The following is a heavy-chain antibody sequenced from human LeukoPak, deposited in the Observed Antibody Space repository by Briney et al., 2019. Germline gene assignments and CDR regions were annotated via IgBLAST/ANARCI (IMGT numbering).Heavy chain of an antibody. CDR2: IHPEGNEK. CDR1: GLTFSNYW. D-gene: IGHD3/OR15-3a*01. Sequence: PGGSLRLSCAASGLTFSNYWMSWVRQAPGKGLEWVANIHPEGNEKYHVDSVRGRFTISRDNAKNFLHLQMDSLRVEDTAAYYCARGDDFSGDYWGQGTLVTVSS. V-gene: IGHV3-7*04. CDR3: ARGDDFSGDY. J-gene: IGHJ4*02.